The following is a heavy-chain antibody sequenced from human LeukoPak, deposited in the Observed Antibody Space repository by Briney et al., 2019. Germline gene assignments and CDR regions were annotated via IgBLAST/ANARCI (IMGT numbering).Heavy chain of an antibody. V-gene: IGHV3-49*04. CDR3: ITGSYSPNFDY. CDR2: IRSKADGGTA. J-gene: IGHJ4*02. Sequence: GGCLRLSCTDSGFNFGDYAMSRVCPAPGKRLESVGFIRSKADGGTAEYAASVKGRLTISRDETKSIAYMQMNSLKTEDTAVDYCITGSYSPNFDYWGQGTLVTVSS. D-gene: IGHD3-10*01. CDR1: GFNFGDYA.